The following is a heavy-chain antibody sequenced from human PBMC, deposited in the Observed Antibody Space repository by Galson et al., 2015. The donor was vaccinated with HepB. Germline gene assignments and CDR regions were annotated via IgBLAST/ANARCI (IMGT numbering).Heavy chain of an antibody. CDR3: AKVYHFWSGYFDY. CDR1: GFTFSGNA. Sequence: SLRLSCAASGFTFSGNAMSWVRQAPGKGLEWVSAISGSGGSTYYADSVKGRFTISRDNSKNTLYLQMNSLRAEDTAVYYCAKVYHFWSGYFDYWGQGTLVTVSS. CDR2: ISGSGGST. J-gene: IGHJ4*02. D-gene: IGHD3-3*01. V-gene: IGHV3-23*01.